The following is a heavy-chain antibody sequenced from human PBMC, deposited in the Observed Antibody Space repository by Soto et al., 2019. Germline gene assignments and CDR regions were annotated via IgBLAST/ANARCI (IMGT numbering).Heavy chain of an antibody. Sequence: ASVKVSCKASGYTFTSYGISWVRQAPGQGLEWMGWISAYNGNTNYAQKLQGRVTMTTDTSTSTAYMELRSLRSDDTAVYYCAIVRHRKLGMRAFDIWGQGTMVTVSS. CDR1: GYTFTSYG. V-gene: IGHV1-18*01. J-gene: IGHJ3*02. CDR2: ISAYNGNT. CDR3: AIVRHRKLGMRAFDI. D-gene: IGHD7-27*01.